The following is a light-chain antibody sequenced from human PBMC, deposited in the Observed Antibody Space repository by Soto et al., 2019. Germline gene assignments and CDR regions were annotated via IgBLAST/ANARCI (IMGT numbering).Light chain of an antibody. V-gene: IGKV3-20*01. CDR3: QQTNT. CDR1: QSVSSRY. Sequence: EIVLTHSPGTLSLSPGERATLSCRASQSVSSRYLAWYQQKPGQAPRLLIYDASARATGTPNRFSGSGSGTDFTLTISRLEPEDFAVYYCQQTNTFGGGTKVEL. J-gene: IGKJ4*01. CDR2: DAS.